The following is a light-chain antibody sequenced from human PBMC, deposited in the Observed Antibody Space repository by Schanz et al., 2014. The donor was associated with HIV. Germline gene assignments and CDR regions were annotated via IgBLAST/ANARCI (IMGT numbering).Light chain of an antibody. CDR2: ANT. CDR1: RSNIGTGFD. CDR3: QSYDNRLSVVV. Sequence: QSVLTQPPSVSGAPGQRVTISCTGTRSNIGTGFDVHWYQLLPGTAPKVLIFANTHRPSGVPDRFSGSKSVNSASLAITGLQAEDEADYYCQSYDNRLSVVVFGGGTKLTVL. V-gene: IGLV1-40*01. J-gene: IGLJ2*01.